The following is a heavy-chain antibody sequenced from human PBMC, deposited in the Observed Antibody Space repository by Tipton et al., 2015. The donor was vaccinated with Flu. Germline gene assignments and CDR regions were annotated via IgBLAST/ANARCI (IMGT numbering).Heavy chain of an antibody. CDR2: ISTSSFYR. CDR1: GFPFSSYS. D-gene: IGHD3-9*01. V-gene: IGHV3-21*06. J-gene: IGHJ4*01. CDR3: AREVVGFGLTGCYHVTTDY. Sequence: QLVQSGGGLVKPGGSLRLSCAASGFPFSSYSMIWVRQAPGKGLEWVSSISTSSFYRFYADAVKGRFTITRDNGKNSLYLQMGSLRAEDTAVYYWAREVVGFGLTGCYHVTTDYWGHGTLLTVPS.